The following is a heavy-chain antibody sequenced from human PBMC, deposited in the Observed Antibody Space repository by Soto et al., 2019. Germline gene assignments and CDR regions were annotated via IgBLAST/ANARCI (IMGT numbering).Heavy chain of an antibody. J-gene: IGHJ4*02. D-gene: IGHD3-10*02. Sequence: QVHLVESGGGLVKPGGSLRLSCAASGFTFTDFHMAWIRRAPGKGLEWVSNIIQSGGYEFYADSVKGRFTVSRDNAKTEVYMQRNRLRVEDTAVHYWACGDPAMYGATGHFDYWGQGSLVHVSS. CDR2: IIQSGGYE. V-gene: IGHV3-11*01. CDR1: GFTFTDFH. CDR3: ACGDPAMYGATGHFDY.